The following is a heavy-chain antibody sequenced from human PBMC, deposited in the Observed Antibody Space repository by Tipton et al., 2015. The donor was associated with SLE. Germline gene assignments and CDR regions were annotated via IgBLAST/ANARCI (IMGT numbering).Heavy chain of an antibody. J-gene: IGHJ3*02. CDR2: IRSKAYGWTT. V-gene: IGHV3-49*04. D-gene: IGHD1-26*01. CDR1: GFTFGDYA. CDR3: AKHWYSGSYHDAFDI. Sequence: SLRLSCTASGFTFGDYAMSWVRQAPGKGLEWVGFIRSKAYGWTTEYAASVKGRFTISRDDSKSIAYLQMNSLRAEDTAVYYCAKHWYSGSYHDAFDIWGQGTMVTVSS.